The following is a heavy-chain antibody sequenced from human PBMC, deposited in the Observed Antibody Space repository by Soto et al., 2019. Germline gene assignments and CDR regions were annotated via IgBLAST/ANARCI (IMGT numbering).Heavy chain of an antibody. CDR3: AAYADGPYRPPYDY. CDR1: GSTFTSSV. V-gene: IGHV3-23*01. Sequence: GGSLRLSCAASGSTFTSSVMAWVRRPPGRGLEWISTLGLIPRHTFYADSVKGRCTISRDNSRTTLYLQMTGLTFDDTAVYYCAAYADGPYRPPYDYWGQGTQVTVSS. CDR2: LGLIPRHT. J-gene: IGHJ4*02. D-gene: IGHD3-16*02.